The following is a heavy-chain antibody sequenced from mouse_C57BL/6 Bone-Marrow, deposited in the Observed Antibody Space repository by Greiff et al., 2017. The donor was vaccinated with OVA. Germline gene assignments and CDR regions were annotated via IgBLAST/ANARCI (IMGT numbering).Heavy chain of an antibody. Sequence: EVQRVESGPELVKPGASVKLSCKASGYTFTDYNMHWVKQSHGKSLEWIGYINPNNGGTSYNQKFKGKATLTVNKSSSTAYMELRSLTSEESAVYSGAREPYYYGSSYRWFAYWGQGTLVTVSA. V-gene: IGHV1-22*01. J-gene: IGHJ3*01. D-gene: IGHD1-1*01. CDR2: INPNNGGT. CDR1: GYTFTDYN. CDR3: AREPYYYGSSYRWFAY.